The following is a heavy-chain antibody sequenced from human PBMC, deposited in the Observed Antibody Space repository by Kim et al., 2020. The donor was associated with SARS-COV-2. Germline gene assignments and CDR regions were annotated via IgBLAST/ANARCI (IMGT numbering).Heavy chain of an antibody. CDR3: AKEYLTMVRGATAFDY. V-gene: IGHV3-30*18. Sequence: GGSLRLSCAASGFTFSSYGMHWVRQAPGKGLEWVAVISYDGSNKYYADSVKGRFTISRDNSKNTLYLQMNSLRAEDTAVYYCAKEYLTMVRGATAFDYWGQGTLVTVSS. CDR2: ISYDGSNK. CDR1: GFTFSSYG. D-gene: IGHD3-10*01. J-gene: IGHJ4*02.